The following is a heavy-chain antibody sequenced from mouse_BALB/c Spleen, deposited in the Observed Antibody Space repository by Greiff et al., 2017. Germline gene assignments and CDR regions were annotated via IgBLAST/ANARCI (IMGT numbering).Heavy chain of an antibody. CDR2: SRNKANDYTT. Sequence: EVQLVESGGGLVQPGGSLRLSCATSGFTFSDFYMEWVRQPPGKRLEWIAASRNKANDYTTEYSASVKGRFIVSRDTSQSILYLQMNALRAEDTAIYYRARDAWGVRPYAMDYWGQGTSVTVSS. V-gene: IGHV7-1*02. CDR3: ARDAWGVRPYAMDY. CDR1: GFTFSDFY. J-gene: IGHJ4*01. D-gene: IGHD2-14*01.